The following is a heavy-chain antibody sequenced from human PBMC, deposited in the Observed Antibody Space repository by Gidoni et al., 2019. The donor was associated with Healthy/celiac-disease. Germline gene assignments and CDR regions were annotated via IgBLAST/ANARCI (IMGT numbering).Heavy chain of an antibody. V-gene: IGHV1-8*01. Sequence: QVQLVQSGAEVKKPGASVQDSCKASGYTLSRYDINWVRQATGHGLEWMGWMNPNSGNTGYAQKFQGRVTMTRNTSISTAYMELSSLRSEDTAVYYCARGPYSSGWYFSNRDWYFDLWGRGTLVTVSS. CDR2: MNPNSGNT. D-gene: IGHD6-19*01. J-gene: IGHJ2*01. CDR3: ARGPYSSGWYFSNRDWYFDL. CDR1: GYTLSRYD.